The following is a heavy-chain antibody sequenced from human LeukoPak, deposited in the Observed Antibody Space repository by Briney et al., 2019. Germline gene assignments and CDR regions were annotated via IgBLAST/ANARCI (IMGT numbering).Heavy chain of an antibody. CDR2: ISGSGGST. CDR3: AKTLTASQWELLEDYFDY. J-gene: IGHJ4*02. D-gene: IGHD1-26*01. Sequence: GGSLRLSCAASGFTFSSYAMSWVRQAPGKGLEWVSAISGSGGSTYYADSVKGRFTISRDNSKNTLYLQMNSLRAEDTAVYYCAKTLTASQWELLEDYFDYWGQGTLVTVSS. CDR1: GFTFSSYA. V-gene: IGHV3-23*01.